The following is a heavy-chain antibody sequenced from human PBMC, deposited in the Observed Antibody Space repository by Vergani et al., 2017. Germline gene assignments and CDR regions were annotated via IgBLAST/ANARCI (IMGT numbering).Heavy chain of an antibody. J-gene: IGHJ4*02. V-gene: IGHV4-59*01. CDR2: IYYSGST. D-gene: IGHD3-3*01. Sequence: QVQLQESGPGLVKPSETLSLTCTVSGGSISSYYWSWIWQPPGKGLEWIGYIYYSGSTNYNPSLKSRVTISVDTSKNQFSLKLSSVTAADTAVYYCARISAGITIFGVVTNARFDYWGQGTLVTVSS. CDR3: ARISAGITIFGVVTNARFDY. CDR1: GGSISSYY.